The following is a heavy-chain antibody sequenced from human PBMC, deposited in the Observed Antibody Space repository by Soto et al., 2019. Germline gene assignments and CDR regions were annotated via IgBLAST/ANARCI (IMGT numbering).Heavy chain of an antibody. CDR3: ARRGSSGWYDVEEAFDI. D-gene: IGHD6-19*01. CDR1: GGSISSSNW. J-gene: IGHJ3*02. V-gene: IGHV4-4*02. Sequence: PSGTLSLTCAVSGGSISSSNWWSWFGQPPGKGLEWIGEIYHSGSTNYNPSPKSRVTISVDKSKNQFSLKLSSVTAADTAVYYCARRGSSGWYDVEEAFDIWGQGTMVTVSS. CDR2: IYHSGST.